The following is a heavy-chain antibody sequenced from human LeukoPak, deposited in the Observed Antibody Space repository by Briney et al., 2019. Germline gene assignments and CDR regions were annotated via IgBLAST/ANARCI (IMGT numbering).Heavy chain of an antibody. CDR3: ARDTPEPRSFDY. J-gene: IGHJ4*02. V-gene: IGHV1-2*02. Sequence: ASAKVSCKASGYTFTGYYMHWVRQAPGQGLEWMGWINPNSGGTNYAQKFQGRVTMTRDTSISTAYMELSRLRSDDTAVYYCARDTPEPRSFDYWGQGTLVTVSS. CDR1: GYTFTGYY. CDR2: INPNSGGT. D-gene: IGHD1-14*01.